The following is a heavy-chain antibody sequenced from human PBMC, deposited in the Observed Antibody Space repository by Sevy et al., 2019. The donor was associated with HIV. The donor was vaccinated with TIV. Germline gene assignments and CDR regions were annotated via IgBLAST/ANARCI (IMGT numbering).Heavy chain of an antibody. CDR2: ISGTGDYT. V-gene: IGHV3-23*01. D-gene: IGHD5-18*01. J-gene: IGHJ4*02. Sequence: GGSLRLSCAASGFTFSNFAMGWVRQAPGKGLDWISVISGTGDYTYYADSVKGRFTISRDNSKNTLFLQMNSLRAEDTAIFYCAKKMGGGSGMAFLVDYWGQGTRVTVSS. CDR3: AKKMGGGSGMAFLVDY. CDR1: GFTFSNFA.